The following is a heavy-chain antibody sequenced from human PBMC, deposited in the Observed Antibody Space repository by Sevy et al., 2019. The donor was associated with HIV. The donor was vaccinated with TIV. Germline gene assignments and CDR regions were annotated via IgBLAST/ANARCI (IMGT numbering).Heavy chain of an antibody. CDR1: GYTFTDYY. CDR3: ARVVEPAGIDPYYYGVDV. CDR2: INPKSVGT. Sequence: ASVKVSCKASGYTFTDYYIHWVRQAPGQGIEWMAWINPKSVGTNYAQKFHGRVTMTRDTSISTAYMELSRLRSDDTAVYYCARVVEPAGIDPYYYGVDVWGPGATVTVSS. J-gene: IGHJ6*02. D-gene: IGHD2-2*02. V-gene: IGHV1-2*02.